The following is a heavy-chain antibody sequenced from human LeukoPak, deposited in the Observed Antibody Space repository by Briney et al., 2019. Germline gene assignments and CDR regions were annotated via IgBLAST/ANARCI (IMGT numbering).Heavy chain of an antibody. CDR2: IGTAGDT. CDR1: GFTFSSYD. CDR3: ASPRKNSYGLRGAFDI. J-gene: IGHJ3*02. D-gene: IGHD5-18*01. Sequence: GGSLRLSCAASGFTFSSYDMHWVRQATGKGLEWVSAIGTAGDTYYPGSVKGRFTISRENAKNSLYLQMNSLRAGDTAVYYCASPRKNSYGLRGAFDIWGQGTMVTVSS. V-gene: IGHV3-13*01.